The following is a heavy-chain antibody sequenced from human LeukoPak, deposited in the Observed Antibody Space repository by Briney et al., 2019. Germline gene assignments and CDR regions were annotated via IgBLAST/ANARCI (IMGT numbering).Heavy chain of an antibody. CDR3: ARLKSYSGSYSAWYFDL. CDR2: INHSGST. D-gene: IGHD1-26*01. V-gene: IGHV4-34*01. CDR1: GGSFSGYY. Sequence: SETLSLTCAVYGGSFSGYYWSWIRRPPGKGLEWIGEINHSGSTNYNPSLKSRVTISVDTSKNQFSLKLSSVTAADTAVYYCARLKSYSGSYSAWYFDLWGRGTLVTVSS. J-gene: IGHJ2*01.